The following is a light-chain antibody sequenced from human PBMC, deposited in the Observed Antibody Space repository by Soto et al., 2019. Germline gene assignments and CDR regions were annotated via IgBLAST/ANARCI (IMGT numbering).Light chain of an antibody. CDR1: QSLVYSDGNTY. CDR2: KVS. CDR3: MQGSYWPRT. V-gene: IGKV2-30*01. Sequence: DVVMTQSPLSLPVTLGQPASISRRSTQSLVYSDGNTYLTWFHQRPGQSPRRLIHKVSNRDSGVPDRFSGSGSGTDFTLEISRVESEDVGVFYCMQGSYWPRTFGQGTRVEI. J-gene: IGKJ1*01.